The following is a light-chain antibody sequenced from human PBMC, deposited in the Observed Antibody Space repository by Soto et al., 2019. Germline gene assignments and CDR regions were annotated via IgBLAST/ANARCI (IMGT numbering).Light chain of an antibody. V-gene: IGKV3-20*01. Sequence: EIVLTQPPRPLSLPPGASATLPCRASHSVSRTYLAWYQQKPGQAPRLLIYGTSDRATGTPDRFSGSGSGTDFTLTISRLEPEDSAVYYCQQFDDSVTFGQGTRLEIK. J-gene: IGKJ5*01. CDR3: QQFDDSVT. CDR2: GTS. CDR1: HSVSRTY.